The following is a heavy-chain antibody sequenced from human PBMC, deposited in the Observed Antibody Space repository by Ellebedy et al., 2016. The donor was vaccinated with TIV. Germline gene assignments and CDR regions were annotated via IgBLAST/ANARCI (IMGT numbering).Heavy chain of an antibody. CDR1: GFTLSTYA. J-gene: IGHJ5*02. CDR3: AKAYSSGYYVGWFDP. Sequence: GESLKISCAASGFTLSTYAMSWVRQAPGKGLEWVSGISGSGGGTYYADSVKGRFTVSRDKSKTTLYLQMNSLRAEDTAVYYCAKAYSSGYYVGWFDPWGQGTLVTVSS. V-gene: IGHV3-23*01. CDR2: ISGSGGGT. D-gene: IGHD3-22*01.